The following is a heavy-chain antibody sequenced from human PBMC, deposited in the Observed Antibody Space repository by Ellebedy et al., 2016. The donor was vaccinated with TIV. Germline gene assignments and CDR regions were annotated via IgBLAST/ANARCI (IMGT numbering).Heavy chain of an antibody. Sequence: PGGSLRLSCAASGFTVRSNSMSWVRQAPGKGLEWVSVIETGGNTYYADCVKGRFTISRDNSKDTLYLQMNSLRAEDTAVYYCAKDYASGWGQGTLVTVSS. CDR1: GFTVRSNS. D-gene: IGHD3-16*01. J-gene: IGHJ4*02. CDR2: IETGGNT. CDR3: AKDYASG. V-gene: IGHV3-53*01.